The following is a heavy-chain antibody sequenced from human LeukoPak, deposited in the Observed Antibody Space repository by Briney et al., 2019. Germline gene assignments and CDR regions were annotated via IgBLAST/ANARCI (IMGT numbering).Heavy chain of an antibody. J-gene: IGHJ3*01. CDR2: ISKTTTYI. CDR1: RFSVSTYS. V-gene: IGHV3-21*06. Sequence: PGGSLRLSCSGSRFSVSTYSMTWVRQAPGKGLEWVSSISKTTTYIYYADSVRGRFTISRDNAKNSVYLQMNSLRAEDTAVYYCAGVPYVFDLWGQGTMVTVS. CDR3: AGVPYVFDL.